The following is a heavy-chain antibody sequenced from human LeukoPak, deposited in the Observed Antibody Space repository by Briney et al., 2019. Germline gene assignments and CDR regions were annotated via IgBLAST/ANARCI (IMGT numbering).Heavy chain of an antibody. Sequence: GGSLRLSCAPSGFTFSRHGMHWVRQAPGKGLEWVAIISNDGSRKYYAHSVKGRSTISRDNSKNTLYLQMNSLRAEDTAVYYCATVVTDFDYWGQGTLVTVSS. D-gene: IGHD4-23*01. J-gene: IGHJ4*02. CDR3: ATVVTDFDY. CDR2: ISNDGSRK. V-gene: IGHV3-30*03. CDR1: GFTFSRHG.